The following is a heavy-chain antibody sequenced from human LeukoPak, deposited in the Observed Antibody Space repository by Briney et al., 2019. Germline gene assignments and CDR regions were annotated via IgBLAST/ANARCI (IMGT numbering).Heavy chain of an antibody. J-gene: IGHJ3*02. CDR1: GGSIRSYY. Sequence: SGTLSLTCTVSGGSIRSYYWSWIRQPPGMGPEWIGYIHSSGSTNYNPSLKSRVTLSVDTSKNQFSLKLRSVTAADTAVYYCARDQTSKGDAFDIWGQGTMVTVSS. CDR3: ARDQTSKGDAFDI. CDR2: IHSSGST. V-gene: IGHV4-59*01.